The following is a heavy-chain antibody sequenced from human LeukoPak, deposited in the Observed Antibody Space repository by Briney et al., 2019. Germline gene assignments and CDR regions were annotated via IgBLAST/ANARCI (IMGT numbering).Heavy chain of an antibody. V-gene: IGHV3-48*03. CDR2: ISSSGSTI. Sequence: GGSLRLSCAASGFTFSSYEMNWVRQAPGKGLEWVSYISSSGSTIYYADSVKGRFTISRDNAKNSLYLQMNSLRAEGTAVYYCARGEIVLMVYATAYGGNFGYWGQGTLVTVSS. CDR3: ARGEIVLMVYATAYGGNFGY. J-gene: IGHJ4*02. CDR1: GFTFSSYE. D-gene: IGHD2-8*01.